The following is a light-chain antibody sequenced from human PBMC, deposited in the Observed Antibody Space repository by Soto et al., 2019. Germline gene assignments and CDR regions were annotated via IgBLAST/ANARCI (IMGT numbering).Light chain of an antibody. J-gene: IGKJ1*01. CDR1: KSISRW. CDR3: HQYADYPWT. Sequence: DIQMTQSPSTLSASVGDRDTVTCRASKSISRWLAWLQQKPGKAPRLLIYGVSTLHSGVPSRFSGSRSGAEFPLPISSLQPDDFATYYCHQYADYPWTFGQGTQVDIK. V-gene: IGKV1-5*01. CDR2: GVS.